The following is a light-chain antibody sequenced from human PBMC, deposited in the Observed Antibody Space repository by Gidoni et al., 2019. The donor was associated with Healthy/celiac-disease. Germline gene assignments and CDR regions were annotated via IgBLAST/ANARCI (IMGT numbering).Light chain of an antibody. Sequence: SYELTHPPSVSVSLGQMARITCSGEALPKKYAYWYQQKPGQFPVLVIYKDSERPSGIPERFSGSSSGTIVTLTISGVQAEDEADYYCLSADSSGTYPLWVFGTGTKVTVL. CDR1: ALPKKY. CDR3: LSADSSGTYPLWV. V-gene: IGLV3-16*01. CDR2: KDS. J-gene: IGLJ1*01.